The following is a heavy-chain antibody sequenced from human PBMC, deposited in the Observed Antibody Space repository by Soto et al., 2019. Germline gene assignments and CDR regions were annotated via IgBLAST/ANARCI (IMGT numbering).Heavy chain of an antibody. CDR3: PPYDYFLGVDLSGWAY. J-gene: IGHJ4*02. Sequence: GGSLRLSCAASGFTFSNAWMSWVRQAPGKGLEWVARIKSKIDGGTTDHAAPVKGRFTISRDDSKNTLYLQMNSLETEDTAVNYCPPYDYFLGVDLSGWAYWGKGALVTVSS. CDR1: GFTFSNAW. V-gene: IGHV3-15*01. D-gene: IGHD3-16*01. CDR2: IKSKIDGGTT.